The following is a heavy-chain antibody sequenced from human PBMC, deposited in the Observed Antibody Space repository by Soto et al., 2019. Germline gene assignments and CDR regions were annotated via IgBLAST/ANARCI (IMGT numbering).Heavy chain of an antibody. CDR1: GFTFSSYA. D-gene: IGHD6-13*01. CDR2: ISSNGGST. Sequence: GGSLRLSCAASGFTFSSYAMHWVRQAPGKGLEYVSAISSNGGSTYYANSVKGRFTISRDNSKNTLYLQMNSLRAEDTAVYYCAKDRSRTGIADVFEIWGQGTMVTVSS. CDR3: AKDRSRTGIADVFEI. J-gene: IGHJ3*02. V-gene: IGHV3-64*01.